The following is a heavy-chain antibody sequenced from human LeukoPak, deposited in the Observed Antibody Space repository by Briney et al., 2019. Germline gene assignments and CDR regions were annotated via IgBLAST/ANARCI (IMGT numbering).Heavy chain of an antibody. CDR3: ARVYGDDFWSGYYTEGDYFDY. J-gene: IGHJ4*02. CDR2: MNPNSGNT. Sequence: ASVKVSCKASGYTFTSYDINWVRQATGQGLEWMGWMNPNSGNTGYAQKFQGRVTMTRNTSISTAYMELSSLRSDDTAVYYCARVYGDDFWSGYYTEGDYFDYWGQGTLVTVSS. D-gene: IGHD3-3*01. CDR1: GYTFTSYD. V-gene: IGHV1-8*01.